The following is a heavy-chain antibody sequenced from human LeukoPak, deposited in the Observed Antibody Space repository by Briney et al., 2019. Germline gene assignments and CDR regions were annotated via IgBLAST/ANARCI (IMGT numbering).Heavy chain of an antibody. CDR2: IWYNRSNK. Sequence: PGGSLRLSCAASGFPFSSYGLHWVGRAPGKGLDWVAVIWYNRSNKYYADSVKGRFTISRDNSKNTLYLQMNSLRAEDTAVYYCAKGIRSGIEAFDIWGQGTMVTVSS. CDR3: AKGIRSGIEAFDI. CDR1: GFPFSSYG. V-gene: IGHV3-33*06. J-gene: IGHJ3*02.